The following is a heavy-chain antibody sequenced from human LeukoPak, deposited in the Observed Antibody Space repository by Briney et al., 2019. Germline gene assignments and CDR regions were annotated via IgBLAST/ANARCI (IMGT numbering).Heavy chain of an antibody. D-gene: IGHD5-12*01. CDR3: ARDQQESGYDYTYYFDY. V-gene: IGHV3-48*03. CDR1: GFTFSSYE. J-gene: IGHJ4*02. CDR2: ISTTGRTI. Sequence: GGSLRHSCAASGFTFSSYEMNWVRQAPGKGLEGVSYISTTGRTIYYEDAVKGRFTISRDNAKNSLYMKMNTLRAEDTAVYYCARDQQESGYDYTYYFDYWGQGTLVTVSS.